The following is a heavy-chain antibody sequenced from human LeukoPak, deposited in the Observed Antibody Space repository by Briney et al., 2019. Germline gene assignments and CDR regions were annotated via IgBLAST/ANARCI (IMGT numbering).Heavy chain of an antibody. CDR1: GFTFGDYA. J-gene: IGHJ4*02. V-gene: IGHV3-9*01. D-gene: IGHD4-17*01. CDR3: ANLHGDYRDY. Sequence: PGRSLRPSCAASGFTFGDYAMHWVRQAPGKGLEWVSGISWNSGNIGYADSVKGRFTISRDNAKNSLSLQMNSLRAEDTALYYCANLHGDYRDYWGQGTLVTVSS. CDR2: ISWNSGNI.